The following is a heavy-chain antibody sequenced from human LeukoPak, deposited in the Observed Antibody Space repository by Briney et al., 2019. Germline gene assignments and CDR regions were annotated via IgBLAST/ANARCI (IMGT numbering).Heavy chain of an antibody. J-gene: IGHJ4*02. V-gene: IGHV3-30*18. CDR3: AKGTGESGTTWAEYYFDY. D-gene: IGHD1-1*01. Sequence: GRSLRLSCAASGFTFSSYGMHWVRQAPGKGLEWVAVISYDGSNKYYADSVKGRFTISRDNSKNTQYLQMNSLRAEDTAVYYCAKGTGESGTTWAEYYFDYWGQGTLVTVSS. CDR1: GFTFSSYG. CDR2: ISYDGSNK.